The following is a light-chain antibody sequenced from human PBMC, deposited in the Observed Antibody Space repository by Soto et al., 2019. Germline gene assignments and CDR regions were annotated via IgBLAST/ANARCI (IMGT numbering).Light chain of an antibody. J-gene: IGKJ5*01. CDR2: AAS. V-gene: IGKV1-5*01. CDR3: QQLNSYSSIT. CDR1: QSISRW. Sequence: DIQMTQSPSTLSASVGDRVTITCRASQSISRWLDSSQQKTWKAPQIMIYAASTLQSGVPSRFSGSGSGTEFTLTISSLQPEDFATYYCQQLNSYSSITSGQGTRLEIK.